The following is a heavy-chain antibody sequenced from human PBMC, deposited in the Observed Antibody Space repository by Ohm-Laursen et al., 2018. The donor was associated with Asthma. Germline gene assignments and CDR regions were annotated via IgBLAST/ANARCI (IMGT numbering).Heavy chain of an antibody. CDR2: INPNSGGT. J-gene: IGHJ5*02. CDR1: GYTFTSYG. V-gene: IGHV1-2*04. D-gene: IGHD6-6*01. Sequence: ASVKVSCKASGYTFTSYGISWVRQAPGQGLEWMGWINPNSGGTNYAQKFQGWVTMTRGTSISTAYMELSRLRSDDTAVYYCAREFSSSPDHNNWFDPWGQGTLVTVSS. CDR3: AREFSSSPDHNNWFDP.